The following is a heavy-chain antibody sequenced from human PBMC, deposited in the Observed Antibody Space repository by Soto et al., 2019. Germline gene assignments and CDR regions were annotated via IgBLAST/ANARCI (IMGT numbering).Heavy chain of an antibody. D-gene: IGHD1-7*01. V-gene: IGHV4-59*01. CDR3: ARDRELGFCDS. J-gene: IGHJ5*01. Sequence: SETLSLTCNVSGGSIIRGYWSWLRRPPGKGLEWIGSIYYTGSTNYNPSLKSRVIMSVDTSKNQFSLRLSSVIAADTAVYYCARDRELGFCDSWGQGALVTVSS. CDR2: IYYTGST. CDR1: GGSIIRGY.